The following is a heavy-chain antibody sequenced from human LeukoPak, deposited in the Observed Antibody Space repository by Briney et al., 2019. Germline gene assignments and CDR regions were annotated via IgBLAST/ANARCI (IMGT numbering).Heavy chain of an antibody. V-gene: IGHV3-48*04. J-gene: IGHJ6*04. D-gene: IGHD3-10*02. CDR3: AELGITMIGGV. CDR1: GFTFSSYS. CDR2: ITSSSSII. Sequence: GGSLRLSCAASGFTFSSYSMNWVRQAPGKGLEWVSYITSSSSIIYYADSVKGRFTISRDNAKNSLYLQMNSLRAEDTAVYYCAELGITMIGGVWGKGTTVTISS.